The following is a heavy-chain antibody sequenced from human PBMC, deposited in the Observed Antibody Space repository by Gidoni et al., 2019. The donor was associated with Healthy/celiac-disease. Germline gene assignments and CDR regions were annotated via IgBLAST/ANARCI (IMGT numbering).Heavy chain of an antibody. V-gene: IGHV3-21*01. CDR1: GFTCNSYS. J-gene: IGHJ5*02. CDR3: ARGGGFGELLGWFDP. D-gene: IGHD3-10*01. Sequence: EVQLVESGGGLVKPGGSLRLSCAASGFTCNSYSMNWVRQAPGKGLEWVSSISSSSSYIYYADSMKGRFTISRDNAKNSLYLQMNSLRAEDTAVYYCARGGGFGELLGWFDPWGQGTLVTVSS. CDR2: ISSSSSYI.